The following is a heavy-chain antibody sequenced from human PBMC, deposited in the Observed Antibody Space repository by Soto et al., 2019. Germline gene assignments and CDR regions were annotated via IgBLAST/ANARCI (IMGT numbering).Heavy chain of an antibody. CDR2: ISGSGGST. CDR1: GFTFSSYA. V-gene: IGHV3-23*01. Sequence: EVQLLESGGGLVQPGGSLRLSCAASGFTFSSYAMSWVRQAPGKGLEWVSAISGSGGSTYYADSVKGRFTISRDNSKNTLYRKMNSRRAEERAVYYCEKDRRRQQRPHALDYGGQGPLVPVPS. CDR3: EKDRRRQQRPHALDY. D-gene: IGHD6-25*01. J-gene: IGHJ4*02.